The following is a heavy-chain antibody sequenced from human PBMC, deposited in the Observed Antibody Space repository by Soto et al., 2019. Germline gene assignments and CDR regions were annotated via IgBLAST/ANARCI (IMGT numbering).Heavy chain of an antibody. J-gene: IGHJ4*02. Sequence: WGSLRLSCSASEFNFNSYTMNLFRHAPFKGLEWVSSISRFSDRTYYADSVKGRFAIFRANAENSVYLQVNSLRAEDTAVYYCARVGAYFGEFDYFDYWGQGTPVTVSS. CDR1: EFNFNSYT. CDR2: ISRFSDRT. CDR3: ARVGAYFGEFDYFDY. D-gene: IGHD3-10*01. V-gene: IGHV3-21*06.